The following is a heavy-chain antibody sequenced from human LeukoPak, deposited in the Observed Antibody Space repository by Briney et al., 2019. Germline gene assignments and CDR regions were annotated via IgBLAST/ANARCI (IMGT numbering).Heavy chain of an antibody. Sequence: KTSETLSLTCTVSGGSISSYYWSWIRQPPGKGLEWIAYIYYIGSTDYNPSLESRVTISVDTSKNQFSLKLSSVTAADTAVYYCARTSGFDYWGQGTLVTVSS. D-gene: IGHD3-10*01. CDR1: GGSISSYY. CDR3: ARTSGFDY. J-gene: IGHJ4*02. V-gene: IGHV4-59*12. CDR2: IYYIGST.